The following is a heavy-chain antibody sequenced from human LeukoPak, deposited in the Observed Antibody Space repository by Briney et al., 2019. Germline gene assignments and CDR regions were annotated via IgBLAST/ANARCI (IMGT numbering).Heavy chain of an antibody. D-gene: IGHD5-18*01. CDR2: IIVIFGTP. CDR1: GGTFSSYS. Sequence: GSSVTVSYKASGGTFSSYSFSWVRQAPGQGLEWLGGIIVIFGTPNYPQKFHGRVTITADESTSTVYMELISLRSEDTAMYHCARYVDSSMVTNWFDSWGQGTLVTVSS. J-gene: IGHJ5*01. CDR3: ARYVDSSMVTNWFDS. V-gene: IGHV1-69*01.